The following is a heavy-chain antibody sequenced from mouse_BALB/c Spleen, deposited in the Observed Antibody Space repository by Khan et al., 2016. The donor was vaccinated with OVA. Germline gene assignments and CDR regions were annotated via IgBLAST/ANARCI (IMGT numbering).Heavy chain of an antibody. CDR1: GYTFSDYN. D-gene: IGHD1-2*01. Sequence: VQLLQSGPELVKPGASVKISCKASGYTFSDYNMDWVKQSHGKRLEWLGYIYPYDGGSGYNQKFKTKATLTVDMSSSTAYMELRCLTSEDSAVDYCVRSGNGSLAFWGQGTLVTVS. V-gene: IGHV1S29*02. CDR2: IYPYDGGS. J-gene: IGHJ3*01. CDR3: VRSGNGSLAF.